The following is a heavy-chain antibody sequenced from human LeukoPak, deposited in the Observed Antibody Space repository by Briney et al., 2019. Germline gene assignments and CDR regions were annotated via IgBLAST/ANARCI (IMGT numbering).Heavy chain of an antibody. D-gene: IGHD1-1*01. CDR3: AKGGWNDVGNWFDP. Sequence: PGGSLRLSCVASGLTFRKYTMSWVRQAPGKGLEWVSAISGSGGSTYYADSVKGRFTISRDNSKNTLYLQMNSLRAEDTAVYYCAKGGWNDVGNWFDPWGQGTLVTVSS. V-gene: IGHV3-23*01. CDR1: GLTFRKYT. J-gene: IGHJ5*02. CDR2: ISGSGGST.